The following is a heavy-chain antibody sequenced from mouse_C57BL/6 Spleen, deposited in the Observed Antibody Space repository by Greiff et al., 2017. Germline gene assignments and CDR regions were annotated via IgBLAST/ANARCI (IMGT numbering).Heavy chain of an antibody. Sequence: QVRLQQSGAELARPGASVKMSCKASGYTFPSYTMHWVKQRPGQGLEWIGYINPSSGYTKYNQKFKDKATLTADKSSSTAYMQLSSLTSEDSAVYYCARASNWYYFDYWGQGTTLTVSS. D-gene: IGHD4-1*01. V-gene: IGHV1-4*01. J-gene: IGHJ2*01. CDR2: INPSSGYT. CDR3: ARASNWYYFDY. CDR1: GYTFPSYT.